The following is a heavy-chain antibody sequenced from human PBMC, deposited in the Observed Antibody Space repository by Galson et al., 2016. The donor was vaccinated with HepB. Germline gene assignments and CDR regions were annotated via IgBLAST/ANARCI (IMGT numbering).Heavy chain of an antibody. CDR1: GASISDSNW. V-gene: IGHV4-4*02. J-gene: IGHJ5*02. Sequence: SETLSLTCTVSGASISDSNWWTWVRQVPEKGLEWLGEIYHTGTSNNNPFLSSRFTLSVDKSRNQFSLNVTPVTAADTAVYYCARASVIPGARMIFDPWGQGTLVTVSS. CDR3: ARASVIPGARMIFDP. D-gene: IGHD2-2*01. CDR2: IYHTGTS.